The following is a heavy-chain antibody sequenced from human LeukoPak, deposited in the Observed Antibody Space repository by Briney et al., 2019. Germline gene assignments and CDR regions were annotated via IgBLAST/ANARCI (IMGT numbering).Heavy chain of an antibody. Sequence: ASVKVSCKASGYILTNYYMHWVRQAPGQGLEWMGTINPSGGSTTYAQKFQGRVTMTRDTSTSTVYMELSSLRSEDTAVYYCARDHGSAYYRAPRHWGQGTLVTVSS. CDR1: GYILTNYY. CDR2: INPSGGST. J-gene: IGHJ4*02. D-gene: IGHD3-10*01. V-gene: IGHV1-46*01. CDR3: ARDHGSAYYRAPRH.